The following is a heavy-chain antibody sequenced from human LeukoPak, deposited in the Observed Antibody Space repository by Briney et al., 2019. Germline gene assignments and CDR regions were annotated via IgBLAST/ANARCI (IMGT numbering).Heavy chain of an antibody. CDR2: IYYSGST. D-gene: IGHD5-24*01. V-gene: IGHV4-39*01. J-gene: IGHJ4*02. CDR1: GGSIGRSSYF. Sequence: SETLSLTCRVSGGSIGRSSYFWGWIRQPPGKGPEWIGSIYYSGSTYYNPSLRRRVTISVDTSKNQFSLKFSSVTAADTAIYYCARVFEMATIRKLYYFDHWGQGTLVTVSS. CDR3: ARVFEMATIRKLYYFDH.